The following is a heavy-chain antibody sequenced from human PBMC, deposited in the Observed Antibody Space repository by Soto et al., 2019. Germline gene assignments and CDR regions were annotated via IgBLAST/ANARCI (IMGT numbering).Heavy chain of an antibody. V-gene: IGHV3-30*18. CDR3: AKDKRQWLVRDYYGMDV. CDR2: ISYDGSNK. J-gene: IGHJ6*02. D-gene: IGHD6-19*01. CDR1: GFTFSSYG. Sequence: QVQLVESGGGVVQPGRSLRLSCAASGFTFSSYGMHWVRQAPGKGLEWVAVISYDGSNKYYADSVKGRFTISRDNSKNTLYLQMNSRRAEDTAVYYCAKDKRQWLVRDYYGMDVWGQGTTVTVSS.